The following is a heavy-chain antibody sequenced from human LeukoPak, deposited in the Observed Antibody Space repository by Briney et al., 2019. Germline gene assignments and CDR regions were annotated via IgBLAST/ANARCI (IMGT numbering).Heavy chain of an antibody. Sequence: GGSLRLSCAASGFTFSKYAMSWVRQAPGKGLEWVSVIYSGGSTYYADSVKGRFTISRDNSKNTLYLQMNSLRAEDTAVYYCARDYGDYYGVVYWGQGTLVTVSS. D-gene: IGHD4-17*01. CDR2: IYSGGST. V-gene: IGHV3-53*01. CDR1: GFTFSKYA. J-gene: IGHJ4*02. CDR3: ARDYGDYYGVVY.